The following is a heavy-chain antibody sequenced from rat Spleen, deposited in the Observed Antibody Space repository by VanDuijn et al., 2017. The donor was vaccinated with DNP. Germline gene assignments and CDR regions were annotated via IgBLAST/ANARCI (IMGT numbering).Heavy chain of an antibody. Sequence: EVQLVESGGGLVQPGRSLKLSCVVSGFTFSDHYMVWVRQAPTKGLEWVASISPGADNTYYRDSVKGRFTISRDNAKNTQYLQMDSLRSEDTATYYCARGNSGFTYWGQGTLVTVSS. J-gene: IGHJ3*01. CDR1: GFTFSDHY. D-gene: IGHD4-3*01. CDR3: ARGNSGFTY. V-gene: IGHV5S13*01. CDR2: ISPGADNT.